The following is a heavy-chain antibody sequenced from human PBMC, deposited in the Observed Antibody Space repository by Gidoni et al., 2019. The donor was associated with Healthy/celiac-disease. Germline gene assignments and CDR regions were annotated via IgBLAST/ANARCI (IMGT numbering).Heavy chain of an antibody. CDR2: ISGSGGST. CDR3: ATLAWELLNGDFQH. V-gene: IGHV3-23*01. Sequence: EVQLLESGGGLVQPGGSLRLSCAASGFPFSSYAMSWVRQASGKGLEWVSAISGSGGSTYYADSVKGRFTISRDNSKNTLYLQMNSLRAEDTAVYYCATLAWELLNGDFQHWGQGTLVTVSS. CDR1: GFPFSSYA. J-gene: IGHJ1*01. D-gene: IGHD1-26*01.